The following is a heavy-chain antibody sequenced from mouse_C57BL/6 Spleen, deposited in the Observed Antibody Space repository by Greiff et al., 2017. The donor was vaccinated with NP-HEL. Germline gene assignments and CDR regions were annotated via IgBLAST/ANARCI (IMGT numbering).Heavy chain of an antibody. V-gene: IGHV1-7*01. D-gene: IGHD1-1*01. J-gene: IGHJ1*03. CDR2: INPSSGYT. Sequence: QVHVKQSGAELAKPGASVKLSCKASGYTFTSYWMHWVKQRPGQGLEWIGYINPSSGYTKYNQKFKDKATLTADKSSSTAYMQLSSLTYEDSAVYYCASGVTTVVADFDVWGTGTTVTVSS. CDR3: ASGVTTVVADFDV. CDR1: GYTFTSYW.